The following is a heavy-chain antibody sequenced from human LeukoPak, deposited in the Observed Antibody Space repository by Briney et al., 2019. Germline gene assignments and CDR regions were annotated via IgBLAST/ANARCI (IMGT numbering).Heavy chain of an antibody. CDR2: ISGGLST. D-gene: IGHD3-3*01. J-gene: IGHJ4*02. CDR3: ARARKNVKDFWSGYYFPFDY. V-gene: IGHV3-23*01. Sequence: GGSLRLSCAASGFTFKSYAMGWVRQAPGKGLEWVCSISGGLSTYYAESVQGRFTISRDNAKNSLYLQMNSLRAEDTAVYYCARARKNVKDFWSGYYFPFDYWGQGTLVTVSS. CDR1: GFTFKSYA.